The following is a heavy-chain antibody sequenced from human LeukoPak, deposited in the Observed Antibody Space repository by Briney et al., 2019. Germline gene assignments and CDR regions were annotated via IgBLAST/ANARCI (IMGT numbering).Heavy chain of an antibody. CDR2: ISSSSSTI. Sequence: PGGSLRLSCAASGFTFSSYEMNWFRQAPGKGLDWVSYISSSSSTIYYADSVKGRFTISRDNAKNSLYLQMNSLRAEDTAVYYCARERSFSGYKGFDYWGQGTLVTVSS. V-gene: IGHV3-48*03. J-gene: IGHJ4*02. D-gene: IGHD5-12*01. CDR1: GFTFSSYE. CDR3: ARERSFSGYKGFDY.